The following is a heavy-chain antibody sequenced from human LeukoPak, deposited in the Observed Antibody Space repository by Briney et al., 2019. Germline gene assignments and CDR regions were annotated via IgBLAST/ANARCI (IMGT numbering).Heavy chain of an antibody. CDR1: GGSFSGYY. CDR3: ARSGAAAGTRGYYYYMDV. CDR2: INHSGST. D-gene: IGHD6-13*01. J-gene: IGHJ6*03. Sequence: SETLSLTCAVYGGSFSGYYWSWIRQPPGKGLEWIGEINHSGSTNYNPSLKSRVTISVDTSKNQFSLKLSSVTAADTAVYYCARSGAAAGTRGYYYYMDVWGKGTTVTVSS. V-gene: IGHV4-34*01.